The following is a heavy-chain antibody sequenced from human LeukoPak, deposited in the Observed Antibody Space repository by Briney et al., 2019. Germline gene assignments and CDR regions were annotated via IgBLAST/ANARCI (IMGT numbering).Heavy chain of an antibody. V-gene: IGHV3-21*01. J-gene: IGHJ6*02. CDR2: ISSSSSYI. CDR3: ARLLAWEYGMDV. Sequence: PGGSLRLSCAASGFTFSSYSMNWVRQAPGKGLEWVSSISSSSSYIYYADSVKGRFTISRDNAKNSLYLQMNSLRAEDTAVYYCARLLAWEYGMDVWGQGTTVTVSS. CDR1: GFTFSSYS. D-gene: IGHD1-26*01.